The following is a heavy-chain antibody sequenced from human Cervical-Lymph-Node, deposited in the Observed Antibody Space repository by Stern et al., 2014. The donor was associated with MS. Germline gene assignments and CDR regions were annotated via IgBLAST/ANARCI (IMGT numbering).Heavy chain of an antibody. D-gene: IGHD6-13*01. J-gene: IGHJ4*02. CDR1: GGSISSGGYY. CDR3: ARAYSSSWYYFDY. Sequence: QLQLQESGPGLVKPSQTLSLTCTVSGGSISSGGYYWSWIRQHPGKGLEWIGYIYYSGSTYYNPSLKSRVTISVDTSKNKFSLKLSSVTAADTAVYYCARAYSSSWYYFDYWGQGTLVTVSS. V-gene: IGHV4-31*03. CDR2: IYYSGST.